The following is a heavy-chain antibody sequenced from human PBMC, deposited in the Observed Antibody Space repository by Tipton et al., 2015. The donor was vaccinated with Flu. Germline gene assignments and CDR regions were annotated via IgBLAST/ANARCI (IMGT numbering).Heavy chain of an antibody. CDR1: GASISSYY. J-gene: IGHJ4*02. Sequence: TLSLTCTVSGASISSYYWNWIRQPAGKGLEWIGHIYTSGGTNYNPSLKSRVTMSVDTSKNQFSLKLSSVTAADTAVYYCARLVCSSTSCYPYYFDYWGQGTLVTVSP. D-gene: IGHD2-2*01. CDR3: ARLVCSSTSCYPYYFDY. CDR2: IYTSGGT. V-gene: IGHV4-4*07.